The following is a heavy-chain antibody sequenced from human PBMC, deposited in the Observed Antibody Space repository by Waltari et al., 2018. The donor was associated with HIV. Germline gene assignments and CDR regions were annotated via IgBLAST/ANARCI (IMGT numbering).Heavy chain of an antibody. CDR1: GGSISSSSYY. CDR3: ARVYCSSTSCSRDYYYYYGMDV. J-gene: IGHJ6*02. V-gene: IGHV4-39*01. Sequence: QLQLQESGPGLVKPSETLSLTCTVSGGSISSSSYYWGWIRQPPGKGLEWIGSIYYSGSTYYTPSLKSRVTISVDTSKNQFSLKLSSVTAADTAVYYCARVYCSSTSCSRDYYYYYGMDVWGQGTTVTVSS. CDR2: IYYSGST. D-gene: IGHD2-2*01.